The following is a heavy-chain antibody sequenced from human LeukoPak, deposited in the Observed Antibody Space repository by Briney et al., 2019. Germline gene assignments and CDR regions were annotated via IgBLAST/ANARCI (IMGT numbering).Heavy chain of an antibody. D-gene: IGHD3-22*01. CDR2: ISTSGDTT. J-gene: IGHJ3*02. CDR3: ARDVDESYYYDNSGNPSGAVDI. CDR1: GFTFRSYE. Sequence: GGSLRLSCAASGFTFRSYEIHWVRQAPGKGLEWISYISTSGDTTYYADSVKGRFTISRDNAKNSVYLHMNSLRAEDTAVYYCARDVDESYYYDNSGNPSGAVDIWGQGTTVTVSS. V-gene: IGHV3-48*03.